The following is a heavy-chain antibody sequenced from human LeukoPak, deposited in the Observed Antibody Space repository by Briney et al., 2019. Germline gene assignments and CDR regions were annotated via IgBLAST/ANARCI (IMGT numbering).Heavy chain of an antibody. CDR2: IRYDGSNK. J-gene: IGHJ6*03. CDR1: GFTFSSYG. D-gene: IGHD5-24*01. CDR3: ARGGMASLYYYMDV. V-gene: IGHV3-30*02. Sequence: PGGSLRLSCAASGFTFSSYGMHWVRQAPGKGLEWVAFIRYDGSNKYYADSVKGRLTISRDNSKNTLYLQMNSLRAEDTGVYYCARGGMASLYYYMDVWGKGTTVTISS.